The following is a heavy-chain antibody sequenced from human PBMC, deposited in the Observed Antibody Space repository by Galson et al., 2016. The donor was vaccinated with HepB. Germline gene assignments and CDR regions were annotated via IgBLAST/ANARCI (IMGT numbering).Heavy chain of an antibody. CDR2: IHESGTT. J-gene: IGHJ4*02. V-gene: IGHV4-34*01. D-gene: IGHD2-15*01. CDR1: GGSFSGHY. Sequence: ETLSLTCAVYGGSFSGHYWSWIRQSPGKGLEWIGEIHESGTTNYNPSLKTRVTISRDTSKNQVSLTLGSVTAADTAVYYCARGNIDVTVVMVVVTGASYYVDYWGRVVLVTVSS. CDR3: ARGNIDVTVVMVVVTGASYYVDY.